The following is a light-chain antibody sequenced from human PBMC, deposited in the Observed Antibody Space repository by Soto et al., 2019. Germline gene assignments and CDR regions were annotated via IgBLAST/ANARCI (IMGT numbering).Light chain of an antibody. J-gene: IGKJ5*01. Sequence: DIVMTQSPLSLPVTPGEPASISCRSSQSLLHSNGYNYLDWYLQKPGQSPQLLIYLGSNRASGAPDRFSGSGSGTDFTLKISRVEAEDVGVYYCMQGLQTRAFGQGTRLEIK. CDR3: MQGLQTRA. CDR2: LGS. V-gene: IGKV2-28*01. CDR1: QSLLHSNGYNY.